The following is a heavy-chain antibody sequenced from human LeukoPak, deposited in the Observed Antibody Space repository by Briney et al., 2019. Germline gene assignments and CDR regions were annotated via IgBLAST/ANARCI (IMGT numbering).Heavy chain of an antibody. J-gene: IGHJ4*02. V-gene: IGHV4-59*01. D-gene: IGHD1-26*01. CDR3: ARDRRGSYYSSGFDY. CDR2: IYYRGST. Sequence: SETLSLTCTLSGGSISSYYWSWFRQSPGKGLEWIGYIYYRGSTDYSPSLKSRVTISLDTSKNQFSLKLSSVTAADTAVYYCARDRRGSYYSSGFDYWGQGTLVTVSS. CDR1: GGSISSYY.